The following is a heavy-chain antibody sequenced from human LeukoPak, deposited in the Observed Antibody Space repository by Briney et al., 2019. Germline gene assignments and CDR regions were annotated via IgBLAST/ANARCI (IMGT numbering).Heavy chain of an antibody. Sequence: PGGSLRLSCAASGFTFSNYWMSWVRQAPGKGLEWVANIKQDGSEKYYVDSVKGRVTISRDNAKNSLYLQMNSLRAEDTAVYYCARAGLWFGELLDYWGQGTLVTVSS. D-gene: IGHD3-10*01. CDR2: IKQDGSEK. J-gene: IGHJ4*02. V-gene: IGHV3-7*05. CDR3: ARAGLWFGELLDY. CDR1: GFTFSNYW.